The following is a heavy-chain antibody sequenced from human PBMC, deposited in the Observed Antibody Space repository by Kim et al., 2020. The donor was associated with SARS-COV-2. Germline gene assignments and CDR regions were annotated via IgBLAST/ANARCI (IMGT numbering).Heavy chain of an antibody. J-gene: IGHJ4*02. CDR2: INWNGGST. CDR1: GFTFDDYG. D-gene: IGHD3-22*01. V-gene: IGHV3-20*01. Sequence: GGSLRLSCAASGFTFDDYGMSWVRQAPGKGLEWVSGINWNGGSTGYADSVKGRFTISRDNAKNSLYLQMNSLRAEDTALYHCARDKNYYDSSGYSYYFDYWGQGTLVTVSS. CDR3: ARDKNYYDSSGYSYYFDY.